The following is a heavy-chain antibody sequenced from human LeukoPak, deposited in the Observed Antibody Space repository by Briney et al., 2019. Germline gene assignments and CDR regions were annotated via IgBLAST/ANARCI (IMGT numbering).Heavy chain of an antibody. CDR3: GRVRSTVTTGIYYYYGMDV. V-gene: IGHV3-33*08. Sequence: GGSLRPSCAASGFTFSNYGFHWVRQAPGKGLEWVAVIRHDGSEKYYADSVKGRFTISRDNAKNTLYLQMNSLRAEDTAVYYCGRVRSTVTTGIYYYYGMDVWGQVTTVTVSS. J-gene: IGHJ6*02. CDR2: IRHDGSEK. CDR1: GFTFSNYG. D-gene: IGHD4-11*01.